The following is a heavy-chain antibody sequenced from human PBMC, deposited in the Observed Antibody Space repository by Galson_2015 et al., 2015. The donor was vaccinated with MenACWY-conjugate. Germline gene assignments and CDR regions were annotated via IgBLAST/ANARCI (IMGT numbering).Heavy chain of an antibody. CDR3: TRLGFSASRSYSISDY. CDR1: GYSFTTFW. D-gene: IGHD3-10*01. V-gene: IGHV5-10-1*01. CDR2: VDPSDSYT. J-gene: IGHJ4*02. Sequence: QSGAEVKKPGESLRISCRTSGYSFTTFWIAWVRQTPGKGLELLGRVDPSDSYTDYNPSFQGHVTVSADRSSTTAYLQWNNLKASDSAIYYCTRLGFSASRSYSISDYWGQGTLVTVSS.